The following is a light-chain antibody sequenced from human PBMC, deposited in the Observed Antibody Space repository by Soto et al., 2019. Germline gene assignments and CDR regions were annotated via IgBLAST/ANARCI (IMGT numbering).Light chain of an antibody. Sequence: LTQSADTLSLSPGKSATLVCRASQTVSSNYLAWCQQRNGQAPRFVIYGASTRAAGIPDRFSGSVYGTDFNLTITRLETEESAVYFCQQYTGPPTTFGQGTRLEIK. J-gene: IGKJ5*01. V-gene: IGKV3-20*01. CDR1: QTVSSNY. CDR3: QQYTGPPTT. CDR2: GAS.